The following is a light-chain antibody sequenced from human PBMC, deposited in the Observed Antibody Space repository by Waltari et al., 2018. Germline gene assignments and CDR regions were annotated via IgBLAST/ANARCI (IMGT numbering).Light chain of an antibody. Sequence: QSALTQPPSASGSPGQTVTIYCAGTSSAVGSSDYVSWYQKHPGQAPKLLIYHVTKRPSGVPDRFSGSKSGNTASLTVSGLQAEDEADYYCSSNAGINNFVFGGGTKLTVL. CDR2: HVT. CDR1: SSAVGSSDY. J-gene: IGLJ2*01. CDR3: SSNAGINNFV. V-gene: IGLV2-8*01.